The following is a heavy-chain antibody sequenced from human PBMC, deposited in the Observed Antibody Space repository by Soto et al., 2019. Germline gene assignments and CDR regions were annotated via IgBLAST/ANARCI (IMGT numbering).Heavy chain of an antibody. CDR2: INPKSGGR. Sequence: GASVKVSCKASGYSFTDYHIHWVRQAPGQGLEWLGRINPKSGGRSTAQKFQGWVTMTTDTSISTASMELTRLTSDDTAIYYCARGDSTDCSNGVCSFFYNHGMDVWG. V-gene: IGHV1-2*04. J-gene: IGHJ6*02. CDR1: GYSFTDYH. CDR3: ARGDSTDCSNGVCSFFYNHGMDV. D-gene: IGHD2-8*01.